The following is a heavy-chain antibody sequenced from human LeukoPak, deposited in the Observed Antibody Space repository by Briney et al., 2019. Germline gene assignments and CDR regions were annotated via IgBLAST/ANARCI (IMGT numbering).Heavy chain of an antibody. CDR2: IYISGST. CDR3: ARDEGHYDH. Sequence: PSETLSLTCTVSGGSINNYFWNWSRQPAGKGLEWIGRIYISGSTNYNPSLKSRVTMSLDTPKNQFSRKLSSVTAADTPVYYCARDEGHYDHWGQGTMVTVSS. D-gene: IGHD3-22*01. CDR1: GGSINNYF. V-gene: IGHV4-4*07. J-gene: IGHJ4*02.